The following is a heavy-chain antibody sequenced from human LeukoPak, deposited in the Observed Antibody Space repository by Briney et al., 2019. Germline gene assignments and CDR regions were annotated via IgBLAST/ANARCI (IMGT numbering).Heavy chain of an antibody. CDR2: INHSGST. CDR1: GGSFSGYY. Sequence: PSETLSLTCAVYGGSFSGYYWNWIRQPPGKGLEWIGEINHSGSTSDNPSLKSRVTISVDTSKNQFSLKLSSVTAADTAVYYCARHVVLWFGELYWFDPWGQGTLVTVSS. V-gene: IGHV4-34*01. CDR3: ARHVVLWFGELYWFDP. D-gene: IGHD3-10*01. J-gene: IGHJ5*02.